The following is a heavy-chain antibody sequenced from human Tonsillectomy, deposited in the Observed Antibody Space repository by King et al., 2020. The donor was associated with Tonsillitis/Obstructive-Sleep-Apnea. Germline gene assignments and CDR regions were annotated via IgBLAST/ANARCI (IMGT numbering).Heavy chain of an antibody. CDR2: SSWNSGSI. D-gene: IGHD6-13*01. J-gene: IGHJ3*02. Sequence: VQLVESGGGLVQPGRSLRLSCAASGFTFDDYAMYWVRQAPGKGLEWVSGSSWNSGSIVYADSVKGRFTISRDNAKNSLFLQMNSLRTEDTALYHCAKDLIIAESGTPGDAFDIWGQGTMVTVSS. CDR3: AKDLIIAESGTPGDAFDI. CDR1: GFTFDDYA. V-gene: IGHV3-9*01.